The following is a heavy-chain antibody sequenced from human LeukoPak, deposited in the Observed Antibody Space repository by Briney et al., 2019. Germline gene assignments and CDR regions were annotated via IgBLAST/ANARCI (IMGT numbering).Heavy chain of an antibody. Sequence: SETLSLTCTVSGGSINSGDYYWVWIRQPPGKGLEWIGSIYYSGSTSYNPSLKSRVTMTVDTSKSQFSLKLSSVTAADTAVYYCARNFPSSSDAFDIWGQGTMVTVSS. V-gene: IGHV4-39*07. CDR1: GGSINSGDYY. CDR2: IYYSGST. J-gene: IGHJ3*02. D-gene: IGHD6-6*01. CDR3: ARNFPSSSDAFDI.